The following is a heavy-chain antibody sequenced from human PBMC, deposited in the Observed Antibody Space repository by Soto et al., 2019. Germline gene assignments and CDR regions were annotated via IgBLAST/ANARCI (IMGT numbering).Heavy chain of an antibody. Sequence: EVQLLDSGGGLVQPGGSLRLSCAVSGFIISDYGVTWVRQAPGKGLEWGSGFSGGGGGTFYADSGKGRFTISRDDPKNTAYLQMNSLGAEDTAVYYCVRWNGFGDRWGQGTLVTVSS. V-gene: IGHV3-23*01. J-gene: IGHJ5*02. CDR2: FSGGGGGT. CDR1: GFIISDYG. CDR3: VRWNGFGDR. D-gene: IGHD1-1*01.